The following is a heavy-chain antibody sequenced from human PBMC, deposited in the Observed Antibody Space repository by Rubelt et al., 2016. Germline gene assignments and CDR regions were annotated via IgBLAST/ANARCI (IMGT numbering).Heavy chain of an antibody. J-gene: IGHJ4*02. CDR1: GYTFTSYA. CDR3: ARAQRIRLLMVYAPTFDY. V-gene: IGHV1-3*01. D-gene: IGHD2-8*01. Sequence: QVQLVQSGAEVKKPGASVKVSCKASGYTFTSYAMHWVRQAPGQRLEWMGWINAGNGNTKYSQKFQGRVTITRDTSASIAYMELGSLRSEDTAVYYCARAQRIRLLMVYAPTFDYWGQGTLVTVSS. CDR2: INAGNGNT.